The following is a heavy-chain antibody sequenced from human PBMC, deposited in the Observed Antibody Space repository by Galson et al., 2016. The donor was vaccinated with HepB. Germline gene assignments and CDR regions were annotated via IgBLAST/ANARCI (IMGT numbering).Heavy chain of an antibody. CDR1: GFTFSDYY. D-gene: IGHD6-13*01. CDR3: ARAFLGAEAAAGDH. Sequence: SLRLSCAASGFTFSDYYMSWIRQAPGKGLEWVSYISNSAYFTKYADSVKGRFTISRDNAKDSLYLQMDSLRVEDTAVYFCARAFLGAEAAAGDHWGQGTLVSVSS. CDR2: ISNSAYFT. J-gene: IGHJ4*02. V-gene: IGHV3-11*05.